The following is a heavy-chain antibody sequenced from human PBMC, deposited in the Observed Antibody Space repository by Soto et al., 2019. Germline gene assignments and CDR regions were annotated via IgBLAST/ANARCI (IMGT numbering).Heavy chain of an antibody. V-gene: IGHV5-51*01. D-gene: IGHD6-6*01. CDR3: ARGPRIAARRGWFDP. CDR1: GYSFTSYW. Sequence: PGESLKISCKGSGYSFTSYWIGWVRQMPGKGLEWMGIIYPGDSDTRYSPSFQGQVTISADKSISTAYLQWSSLKASDTAMYYCARGPRIAARRGWFDPWGQASLVTFSS. CDR2: IYPGDSDT. J-gene: IGHJ5*02.